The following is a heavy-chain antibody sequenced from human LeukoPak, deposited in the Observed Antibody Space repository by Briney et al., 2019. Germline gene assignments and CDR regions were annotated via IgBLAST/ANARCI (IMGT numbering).Heavy chain of an antibody. D-gene: IGHD4-23*01. CDR1: GFTFSSYG. V-gene: IGHV3-33*01. Sequence: GGSLRLSCAASGFTFSSYGMHWVRQAPGKGLEWVAVIWYDGSNKYSADSVKGRFTISRDNSKNTLYLQMNSLKTEDTAMYYCTTDSYVTPRTRVFNWFDPWGQGTLVTVSS. J-gene: IGHJ5*02. CDR3: TTDSYVTPRTRVFNWFDP. CDR2: IWYDGSNK.